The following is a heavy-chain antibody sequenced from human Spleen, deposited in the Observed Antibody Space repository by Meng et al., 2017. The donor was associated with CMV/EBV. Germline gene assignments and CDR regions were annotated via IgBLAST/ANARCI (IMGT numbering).Heavy chain of an antibody. V-gene: IGHV4-4*02. CDR1: GDSISSSNW. CDR3: TRARSSSMISTGFDP. CDR2: IYHSGST. D-gene: IGHD6-13*01. Sequence: SGDSISSSNWWSWVRQPPGKGLEWIGEIYHSGSTTYNPSLESRVTISIDNSKNEFSLQLSSVTAADTAVYYCTRARSSSMISTGFDPWGQGTLVTVSS. J-gene: IGHJ5*02.